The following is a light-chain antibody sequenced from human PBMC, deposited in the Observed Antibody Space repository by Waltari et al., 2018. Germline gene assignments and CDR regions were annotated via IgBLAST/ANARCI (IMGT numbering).Light chain of an antibody. V-gene: IGKV2-28*01. Sequence: DIVMTQSPLSLPVIPGEPASISCRSSQSLLHSNGYNYLDWYLQKPGQSPQLLIYLGSDRASEVPDRFSGSGSGTDFTLKIIRVEADDGVVYYCMQPLQTPWTFGQGTKVEIK. CDR2: LGS. J-gene: IGKJ1*01. CDR3: MQPLQTPWT. CDR1: QSLLHSNGYNY.